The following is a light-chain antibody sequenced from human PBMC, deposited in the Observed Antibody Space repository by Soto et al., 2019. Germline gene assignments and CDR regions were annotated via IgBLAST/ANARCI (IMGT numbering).Light chain of an antibody. V-gene: IGKV1-12*01. J-gene: IGKJ3*01. CDR3: QQDISFPFT. Sequence: DIQMTQSPSFVSASVGDRVTITCRASQGISSWLAWYQQRPGQAPKLLIYAASSLQSGVPSRFSGSGSGTHFTLTINSLQPEDFATYYCQQDISFPFTFGPGTKVNVK. CDR2: AAS. CDR1: QGISSW.